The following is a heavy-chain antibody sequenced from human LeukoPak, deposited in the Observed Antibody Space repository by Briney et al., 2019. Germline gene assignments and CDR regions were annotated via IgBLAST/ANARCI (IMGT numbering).Heavy chain of an antibody. CDR3: VRGIVGVTAPDY. D-gene: IGHD1-26*01. V-gene: IGHV4-4*07. Sequence: SETLSLTCTVSGGSISSYKWSWLRQPAGKGLEWIGRIYSSVTTNYNPSLKSRVTMSVDTSKNQFSLKLTSVTAADTAVYYCVRGIVGVTAPDYWGQGALVIVSS. CDR1: GGSISSYK. CDR2: IYSSVTT. J-gene: IGHJ4*02.